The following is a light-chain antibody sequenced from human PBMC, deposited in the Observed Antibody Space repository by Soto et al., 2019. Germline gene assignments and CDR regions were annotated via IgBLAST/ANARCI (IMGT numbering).Light chain of an antibody. CDR3: QQYNTNPWT. CDR1: QSIRTW. J-gene: IGKJ1*01. CDR2: DAS. V-gene: IGKV1-5*01. Sequence: DIQMTQSPSTLSASVGDRVTITCRASQSIRTWLAWYQQKPGKAPKLLIYDASSLKSGVPSRFSGGGSGTEFTLTISSLQPDDFTTYYCQQYNTNPWTFGQGTKVHIK.